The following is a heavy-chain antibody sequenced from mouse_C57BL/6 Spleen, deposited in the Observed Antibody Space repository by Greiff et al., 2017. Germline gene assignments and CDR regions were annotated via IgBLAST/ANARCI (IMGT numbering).Heavy chain of an antibody. CDR3: ARDAGPYDGSVFAY. D-gene: IGHD1-1*01. Sequence: EVMLVESGGGLVQSGRSLRLSCATSGFTFSDFYMEWVRQAPGKGLEWIAASRNKANDYTTEYSASVKGRFIVSRDTSQSILYLQMNALRAEDTAIYYCARDAGPYDGSVFAYWGQGTLVTVSA. J-gene: IGHJ3*01. V-gene: IGHV7-1*01. CDR2: SRNKANDYTT. CDR1: GFTFSDFY.